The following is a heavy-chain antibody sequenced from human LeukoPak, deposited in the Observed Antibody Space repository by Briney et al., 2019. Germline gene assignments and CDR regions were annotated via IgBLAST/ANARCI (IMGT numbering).Heavy chain of an antibody. D-gene: IGHD1-1*01. CDR1: GGSFGSYY. Sequence: SETLSLTCTVSGGSFGSYYWSWIRQPPGKGLEWIGYIYHSGSTYYNPSLKSRVTISVDRSKNQFSLKLSSVTAADTAVYYCARGGNWNDEPYYYYYYYMDVWGKGTTVTVSS. CDR2: IYHSGST. V-gene: IGHV4-59*12. CDR3: ARGGNWNDEPYYYYYYYMDV. J-gene: IGHJ6*03.